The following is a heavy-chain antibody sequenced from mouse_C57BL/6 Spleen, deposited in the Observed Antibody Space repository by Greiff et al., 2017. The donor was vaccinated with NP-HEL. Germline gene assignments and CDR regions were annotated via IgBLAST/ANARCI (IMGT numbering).Heavy chain of an antibody. Sequence: QVQLQQPGAELVRPGSSVKLSCQASGYTFTSYWMDWVKQRPGQGLEWIGNIYPSDSETHYNQKFKDKATLTVDKSSSTAYMQLSSLTSEDSAVYYCARGYYDYDERYWYFDVWGTGTTVTVSS. V-gene: IGHV1-61*01. J-gene: IGHJ1*03. CDR2: IYPSDSET. CDR3: ARGYYDYDERYWYFDV. CDR1: GYTFTSYW. D-gene: IGHD2-4*01.